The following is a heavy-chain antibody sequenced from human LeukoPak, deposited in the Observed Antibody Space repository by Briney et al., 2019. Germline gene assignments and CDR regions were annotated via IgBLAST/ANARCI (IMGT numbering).Heavy chain of an antibody. Sequence: SETLSLTCTVSGGSISSSSYYWGWIRQPPGKGLEWIGSIYYSGSTYYNPSLKSRVTISVDTSKSQFSLKLSSVTAADTAVYYCARQNFLTGYYKEWGRETLVTVSS. V-gene: IGHV4-39*01. D-gene: IGHD3-9*01. CDR3: ARQNFLTGYYKE. J-gene: IGHJ4*02. CDR2: IYYSGST. CDR1: GGSISSSSYY.